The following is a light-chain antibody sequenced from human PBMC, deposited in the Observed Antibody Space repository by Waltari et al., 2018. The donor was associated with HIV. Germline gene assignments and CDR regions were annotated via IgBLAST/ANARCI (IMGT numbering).Light chain of an antibody. CDR3: VGWDSRLSGYV. CDR2: RDT. Sequence: QSVLTQPLSASGTPGPRVTIPCSASSPTIEHATASSSQQLTGPAPRLRIYRDTQRPSGVPDRFTGSKSGTSASLAISGLRSEDEADYYCVGWDSRLSGYVFGSGTKVTVL. V-gene: IGLV1-47*01. CDR1: SPTIEHAT. J-gene: IGLJ1*01.